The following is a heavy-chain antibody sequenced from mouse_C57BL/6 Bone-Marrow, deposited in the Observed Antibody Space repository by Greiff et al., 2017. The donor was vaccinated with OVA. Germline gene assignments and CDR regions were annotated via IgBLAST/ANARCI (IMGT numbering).Heavy chain of an antibody. D-gene: IGHD4-1*01. CDR1: GYTFTSYW. CDR3: ARRANWDSWFAY. V-gene: IGHV1-7*01. J-gene: IGHJ3*01. Sequence: VQGVESGAELAKPGASVKLSCKASGYTFTSYWMHWVKQRPGQGLEWIGYINPSSGYTKYNQKFKDKATLTADKSSSTAYMQLSSLTYEDSAVYYCARRANWDSWFAYWGQGTLVTVSA. CDR2: INPSSGYT.